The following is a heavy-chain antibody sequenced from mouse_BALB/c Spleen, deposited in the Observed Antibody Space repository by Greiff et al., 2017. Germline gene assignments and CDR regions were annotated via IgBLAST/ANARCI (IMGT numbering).Heavy chain of an antibody. D-gene: IGHD2-14*01. Sequence: EVHLVESGGDLVKPGGSLKLSCAASGFTFSSYGMSWVRQTPDKRLEWVATISSGGSYTYYPDSVKGRFTISRDNAKNTLYLQMSSLKSEDTAMYYCASPYRYDWYFDVWGAGTTVTVSS. J-gene: IGHJ1*01. CDR2: ISSGGSYT. CDR3: ASPYRYDWYFDV. V-gene: IGHV5-6*01. CDR1: GFTFSSYG.